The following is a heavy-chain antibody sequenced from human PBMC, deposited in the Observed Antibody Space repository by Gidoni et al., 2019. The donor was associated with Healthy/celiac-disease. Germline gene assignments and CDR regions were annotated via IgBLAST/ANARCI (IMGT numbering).Heavy chain of an antibody. CDR2: INHSGST. D-gene: IGHD3-3*01. CDR1: GGSFSGYY. V-gene: IGHV4-34*01. CDR3: ASRYYDFWSGYWDWYFDL. J-gene: IGHJ2*01. Sequence: QVQLQQWGAGLLKPSETLSLTCAVYGGSFSGYYWSWISQPPGKGLEWIGEINHSGSTNYNPSLKSRVTISVDTSKNQFSLKLSSVTAADTAVYYCASRYYDFWSGYWDWYFDLWGRGTLVTVSS.